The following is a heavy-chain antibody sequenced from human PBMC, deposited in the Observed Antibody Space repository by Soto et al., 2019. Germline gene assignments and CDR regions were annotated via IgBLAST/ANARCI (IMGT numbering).Heavy chain of an antibody. Sequence: SETLSLTCTVSGGSISSYYWSWIRQPPGKGLEWIGYIYYSGSTNYNPSLKSRVTISVDTSKNQFSLKLSSVTAADTAVYYCARLGVRGASPRPFEYWGQGTLVTVS. J-gene: IGHJ4*02. CDR3: ARLGVRGASPRPFEY. CDR2: IYYSGST. V-gene: IGHV4-59*01. D-gene: IGHD3-10*01. CDR1: GGSISSYY.